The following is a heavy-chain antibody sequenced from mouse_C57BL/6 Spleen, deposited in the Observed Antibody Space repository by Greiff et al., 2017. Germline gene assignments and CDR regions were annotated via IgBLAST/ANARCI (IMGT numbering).Heavy chain of an antibody. Sequence: EVKLQESGGGLVKPGGSLKLSCAASGFTFSDYGMHWVRQAPEKGLEWVAYISSGSSTIYYADTVKGRFTISRDNAKNTLFLQMTSLRSEDTAMYYCATNFLYYFDYWGQGTTLTVSS. V-gene: IGHV5-17*01. CDR3: ATNFLYYFDY. CDR1: GFTFSDYG. CDR2: ISSGSSTI. J-gene: IGHJ2*01.